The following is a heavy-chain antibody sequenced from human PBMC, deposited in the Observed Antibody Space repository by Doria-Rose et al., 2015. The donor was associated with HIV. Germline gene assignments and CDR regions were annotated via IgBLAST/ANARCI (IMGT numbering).Heavy chain of an antibody. Sequence: QLQRWGARLLKPAETLSLTCAVYGGSFSGYYWSWIRQSPGKGLEWIGEISHSGSSTYDPSLKSRVTISVDTSKNQFSLKLNSVTAADTAIYYCARGVGGTGAYDFWGQGTLVTVST. J-gene: IGHJ4*02. CDR1: GGSFSGYY. V-gene: IGHV4-34*01. CDR2: ISHSGSS. D-gene: IGHD1-26*01. CDR3: ARGVGGTGAYDF.